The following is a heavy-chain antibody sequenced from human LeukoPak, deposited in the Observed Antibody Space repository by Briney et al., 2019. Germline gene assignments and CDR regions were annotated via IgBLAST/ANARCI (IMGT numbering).Heavy chain of an antibody. Sequence: GRSLRLSCAASGFTFSSYGMHWVRQAPGKGLEWVAVIWYDGSNKYYADSVKGRFTISRDNSKTTLYLQMTSLRAEDTAVYYCARDPLSGSGSQKGASDAFDIWGQGTMVTVSS. J-gene: IGHJ3*02. CDR1: GFTFSSYG. V-gene: IGHV3-33*01. CDR2: IWYDGSNK. CDR3: ARDPLSGSGSQKGASDAFDI. D-gene: IGHD3-10*01.